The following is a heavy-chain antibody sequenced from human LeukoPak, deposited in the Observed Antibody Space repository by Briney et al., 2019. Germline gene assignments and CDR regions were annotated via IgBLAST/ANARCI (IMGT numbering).Heavy chain of an antibody. CDR1: GFTFSSYA. CDR2: ISGSGGST. D-gene: IGHD6-6*01. CDR3: AKIRAPRAARPPYYYYYMDV. Sequence: GGSLRLSCAASGFTFSSYAMSWVRQAPGKGLECVSAISGSGGSTYYADSVKGRFTISRDNSKNTLYLQMNSLRAEDTAVYYCAKIRAPRAARPPYYYYYMDVWGKGTTVTVSS. J-gene: IGHJ6*03. V-gene: IGHV3-23*01.